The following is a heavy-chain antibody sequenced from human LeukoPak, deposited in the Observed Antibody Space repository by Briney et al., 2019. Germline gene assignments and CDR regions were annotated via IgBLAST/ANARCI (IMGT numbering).Heavy chain of an antibody. CDR3: ASVLSGALPQAECHY. Sequence: GGSLRLSCATSGFSFSSYAMSWVRQAPGKGLEWVSAMSSSDDGRYYAASVRGRFTISRDNSKNTLYLQMNSLRAEDTAVYYCASVLSGALPQAECHYWGQGTLVTVSS. CDR2: MSSSDDGR. V-gene: IGHV3-23*01. CDR1: GFSFSSYA. J-gene: IGHJ4*02. D-gene: IGHD2-15*01.